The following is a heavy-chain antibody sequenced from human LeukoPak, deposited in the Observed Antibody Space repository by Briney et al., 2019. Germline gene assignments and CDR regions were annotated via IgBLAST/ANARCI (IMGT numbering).Heavy chain of an antibody. D-gene: IGHD6-13*01. CDR2: ITWNGGIT. CDR1: GFPFDNYG. J-gene: IGHJ4*02. Sequence: GGSLRLSCAASGFPFDNYGMACVRQAPGKGLEWVSGITWNGGITAYADSVKGRFTISRDNAKNSLYLLMNSLRAEDTALYYCARDGPVAGVELDQWGQGTLVTVSS. CDR3: ARDGPVAGVELDQ. V-gene: IGHV3-20*04.